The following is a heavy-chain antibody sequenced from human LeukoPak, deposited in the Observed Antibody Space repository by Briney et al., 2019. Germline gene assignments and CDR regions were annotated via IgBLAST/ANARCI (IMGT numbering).Heavy chain of an antibody. J-gene: IGHJ3*02. CDR3: ARASGYTSGWYDDAFDI. CDR2: ISSSSSYI. Sequence: GGSLRLSCAASGFTFSSYSMNWVRQAPGKGLEWVSSISSSSSYIYYADSVKGRFTISRDNAKNSLYLQMNNLRAEDTAVYYCARASGYTSGWYDDAFDIWGQGTMVTVSS. V-gene: IGHV3-21*01. CDR1: GFTFSSYS. D-gene: IGHD6-19*01.